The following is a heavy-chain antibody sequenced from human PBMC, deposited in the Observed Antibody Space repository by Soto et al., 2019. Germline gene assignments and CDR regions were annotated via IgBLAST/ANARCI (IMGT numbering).Heavy chain of an antibody. CDR3: ASKPYCSGGSCYTWFDP. V-gene: IGHV4-34*01. Sequence: SETLSLTCAVYGGSFSGYYWSWIRQPPGKGLEWIGEISHSGSTNYNPSLKSRVTISVDTSKNQFSLKLSSVTAADTAVYYCASKPYCSGGSCYTWFDPWGQGTLVTVSS. CDR1: GGSFSGYY. D-gene: IGHD2-15*01. J-gene: IGHJ5*02. CDR2: ISHSGST.